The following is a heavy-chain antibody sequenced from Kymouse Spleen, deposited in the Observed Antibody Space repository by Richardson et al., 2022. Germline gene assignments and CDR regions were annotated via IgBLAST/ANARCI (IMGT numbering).Heavy chain of an antibody. V-gene: IGHV4-34*01. CDR2: INHSGST. D-gene: IGHD1-20*01,IGHD1-7*01. Sequence: QVQLQQWGAGLLKPSETLSLTCAVYGGSFSGYYWSWIRQPPGKGLEWIGEINHSGSTNYNPSLKSRVTISVDTSKNQFSLKLSSVTAADTAVYYCARLVTGIYYYGMDVWGQGTTVTVSS. J-gene: IGHJ6*02. CDR1: GGSFSGYY. CDR3: ARLVTGIYYYGMDV.